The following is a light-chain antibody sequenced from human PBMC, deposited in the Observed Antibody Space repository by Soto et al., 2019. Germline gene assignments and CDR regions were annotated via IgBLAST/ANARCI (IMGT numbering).Light chain of an antibody. CDR3: QQYKNWPRT. CDR1: QSIASY. CDR2: ASS. V-gene: IGKV1-39*01. J-gene: IGKJ1*01. Sequence: DIQLTQSPYSLSASVGDRVTITGRASQSIASYLNWYQQKPGKAPELLIYASSTLQSGVPSRFSGSGSGTECTLTISSLQSEDVALYYCQQYKNWPRTFGQGTKVDIK.